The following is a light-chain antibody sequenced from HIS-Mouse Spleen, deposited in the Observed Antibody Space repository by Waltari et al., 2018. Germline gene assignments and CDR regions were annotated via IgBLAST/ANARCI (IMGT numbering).Light chain of an antibody. CDR3: QQYNNWPPIT. Sequence: EIVMTQSPATLSVSPGERATPPCRASQSVSSNLAWYQQKPGQAPRLLIYGASTRATGIPARFSGSGSGTEFTLTISSMQSEDFAVYYCQQYNNWPPITFGQGTRLEIK. J-gene: IGKJ5*01. CDR2: GAS. V-gene: IGKV3-15*01. CDR1: QSVSSN.